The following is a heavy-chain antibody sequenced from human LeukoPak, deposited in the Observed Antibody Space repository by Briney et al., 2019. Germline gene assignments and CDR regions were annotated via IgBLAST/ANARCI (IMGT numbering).Heavy chain of an antibody. CDR2: IIPIFGTA. V-gene: IGHV1-69*13. CDR1: GYTFTNYA. CDR3: ARDRDRVNLLSGFDY. D-gene: IGHD5-24*01. Sequence: SVKVSCKASGYTFTNYAMNWVRQAPGQGLEWMGGIIPIFGTANYAQKFQGRVTITADESTSTAYMELSSLRSEDTAVYYRARDRDRVNLLSGFDYWGQGTLVTVSS. J-gene: IGHJ4*02.